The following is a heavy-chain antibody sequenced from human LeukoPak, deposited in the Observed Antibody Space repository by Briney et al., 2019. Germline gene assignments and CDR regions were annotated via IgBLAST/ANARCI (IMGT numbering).Heavy chain of an antibody. D-gene: IGHD4-17*01. CDR2: ISSSGSTI. V-gene: IGHV3-48*03. CDR1: GFTFSSYE. CDR3: ARGDGDYAYYYYYYMDV. J-gene: IGHJ6*03. Sequence: PGGSLRLSCAASGFTFSSYEMNWVRQAPGKGLERVSYISSSGSTIYYADSVKGRFTISRDNAKNSLYLQMNSLRAEDTAVYYCARGDGDYAYYYYYYMDVWGKGTTVTISS.